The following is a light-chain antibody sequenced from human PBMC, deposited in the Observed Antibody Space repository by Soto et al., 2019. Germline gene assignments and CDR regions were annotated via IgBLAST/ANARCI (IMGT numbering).Light chain of an antibody. CDR3: SSHAGSSNVA. V-gene: IGLV2-23*01. J-gene: IGLJ2*01. Sequence: QSALTQPASVSGSPGQSITISCTGTSSDVGSYNLVSWYQQHPGKAPKLMIYEGSKRPSGVSTRFSGSKSGNTASLTISGLQAEDEADYYCSSHAGSSNVAFGGGTQLTVL. CDR1: SSDVGSYNL. CDR2: EGS.